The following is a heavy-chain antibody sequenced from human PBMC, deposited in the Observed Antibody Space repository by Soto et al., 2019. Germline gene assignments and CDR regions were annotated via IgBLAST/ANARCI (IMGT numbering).Heavy chain of an antibody. CDR3: ARGVYGENWFDP. CDR1: GGSISSGGYY. D-gene: IGHD3-10*01. Sequence: QVQLQESGPGLVKPSQTLSLTCTVSGGSISSGGYYWSWIRQHPGKGLEWTGYIYYSGSTYYHPSLTSRVTISVDTSKNPFSLKRSSVTAADTAVYYCARGVYGENWFDPWGQGTLVTVSS. CDR2: IYYSGST. V-gene: IGHV4-31*03. J-gene: IGHJ5*02.